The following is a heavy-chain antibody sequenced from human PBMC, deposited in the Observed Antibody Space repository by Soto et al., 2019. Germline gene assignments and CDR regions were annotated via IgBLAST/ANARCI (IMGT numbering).Heavy chain of an antibody. V-gene: IGHV5-51*07. CDR3: ARHNRYSSTWFEGWFAP. D-gene: IGHD6-13*01. J-gene: IGHJ5*02. CDR2: IYPGDSDT. Sequence: AQKSSCEGSVYSYTNYWMASLHQKPVKVLEWMGIIYPGDSDTRYSPSFQGQVSISADKSISTAYLQCSSLKASDTAMYYCARHNRYSSTWFEGWFAPWGQGTLVTVSS. CDR1: VYSYTNYW.